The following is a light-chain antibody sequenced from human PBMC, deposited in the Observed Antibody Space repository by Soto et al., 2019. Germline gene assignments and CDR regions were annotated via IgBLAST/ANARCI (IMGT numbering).Light chain of an antibody. J-gene: IGLJ1*01. CDR3: YSYRGYFTRV. V-gene: IGLV2-14*01. CDR1: SSDVGGYNF. Sequence: QYALTEPAGVSGGAEKSSTISCTGTSSDVGGYNFVSWYQQHPGRAPKLLIYEVSRRPSGVSNRFSGSKSGDTASLTISGLQAEDEADYSCYSYRGYFTRVFGTSSKVAVL. CDR2: EVS.